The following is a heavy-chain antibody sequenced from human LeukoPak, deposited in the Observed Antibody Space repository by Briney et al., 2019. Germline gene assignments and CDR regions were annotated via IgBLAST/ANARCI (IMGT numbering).Heavy chain of an antibody. Sequence: GGSLRLSCAASGFTFSSYSMNWVRQAPGKGLEWVSAISGSGGSTYYADSVKGRFTISRDNSKNTLYPQMNSLRAEDTAVYYCAKDNEKWELLPIGGYWGQGTLVTVSS. V-gene: IGHV3-23*01. J-gene: IGHJ4*02. D-gene: IGHD1-26*01. CDR2: ISGSGGST. CDR3: AKDNEKWELLPIGGY. CDR1: GFTFSSYS.